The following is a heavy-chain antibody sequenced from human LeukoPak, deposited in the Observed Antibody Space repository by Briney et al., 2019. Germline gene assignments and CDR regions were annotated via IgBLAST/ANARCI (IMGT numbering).Heavy chain of an antibody. CDR2: MNPNSGNT. D-gene: IGHD3-10*01. CDR3: ARAVGSGSYYYYYYMDV. V-gene: IGHV1-8*03. Sequence: RASVKVSCKASGYTFTSYDINWVRQATGQGLEWMGWMNPNSGNTGYAQKFQGGVTITRNTSISTAYMELSSLRSEDTAVYYCARAVGSGSYYYYYYMDVWGKGTTVTISS. CDR1: GYTFTSYD. J-gene: IGHJ6*03.